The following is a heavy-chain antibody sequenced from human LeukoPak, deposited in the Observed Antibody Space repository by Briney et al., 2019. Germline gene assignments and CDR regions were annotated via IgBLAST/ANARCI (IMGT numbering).Heavy chain of an antibody. CDR3: AKDQRYSGWFFDY. Sequence: PGGSLRLSCAASGFTFSSYAMSWVRQAAVKGLAWASAISGSGGSTYYADSVKGRFTISRDNSKNTLYLQMNSLRAEDTAVYYCAKDQRYSGWFFDYWGQGTLVTVSS. CDR2: ISGSGGST. V-gene: IGHV3-23*01. J-gene: IGHJ4*02. D-gene: IGHD5-12*01. CDR1: GFTFSSYA.